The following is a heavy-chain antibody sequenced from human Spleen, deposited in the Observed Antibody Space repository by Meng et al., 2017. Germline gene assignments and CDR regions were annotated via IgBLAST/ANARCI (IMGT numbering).Heavy chain of an antibody. CDR1: GFTFSSYG. D-gene: IGHD3-22*01. V-gene: IGHV3-33*01. CDR3: ARGEGYYDSSGHPGV. Sequence: GESLKISCAASGFTFSSYGMHWVRQAPGKGLEWVSVIWYDGSKKYYVDSVKGRFTIARDNSKNTVYLQMNSLKAEDTAVYYCARGEGYYDSSGHPGVWGQGTRVTSFS. J-gene: IGHJ4*02. CDR2: IWYDGSKK.